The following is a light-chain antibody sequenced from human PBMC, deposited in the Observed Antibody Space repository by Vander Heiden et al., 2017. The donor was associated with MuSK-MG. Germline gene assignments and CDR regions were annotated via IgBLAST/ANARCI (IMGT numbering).Light chain of an antibody. V-gene: IGKV1-39*01. CDR2: AAS. CDR3: QQCDSTPRT. CDR1: QSISSY. J-gene: IGKJ5*01. Sequence: DIQMTQSPSSLSASVGDRVTITCRASQSISSYLNWYQQKPGKAPKLLIYAASSLQSGVPSRFSGSGSGTDFTLTISRLQPEDFATYYCQQCDSTPRTFGQGTLLEIK.